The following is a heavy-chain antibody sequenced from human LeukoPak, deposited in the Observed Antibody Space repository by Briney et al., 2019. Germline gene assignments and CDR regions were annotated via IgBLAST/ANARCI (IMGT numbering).Heavy chain of an antibody. CDR2: INRSGST. CDR1: GGSFSGYY. CDR3: ARGLAAAAST. Sequence: SETLSLTCAVYGGSFSGYYWSWIRQPPGKGLEWIGEINRSGSTNYNPSLTSRVTISVDTSKNQFSLKLSSVTAADTAVYYCARGLAAAASTWGQGTLVTVSS. J-gene: IGHJ5*02. D-gene: IGHD6-13*01. V-gene: IGHV4-34*01.